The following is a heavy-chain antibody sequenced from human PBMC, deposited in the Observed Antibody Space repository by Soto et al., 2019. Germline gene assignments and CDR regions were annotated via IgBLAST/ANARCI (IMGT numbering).Heavy chain of an antibody. CDR1: GASISSYY. CDR2: TYHRGTT. Sequence: LETLSLTCTVSGASISSYYWSWIRQPPGKGLEWMGFTYHRGTTNYNPSLKSRVTISVDTSKRQFSLRLSSVTAADAAIYYCARDGYDGSGSPYPAYWGPGTQVTVSS. D-gene: IGHD3-10*01. CDR3: ARDGYDGSGSPYPAY. V-gene: IGHV4-59*13. J-gene: IGHJ4*02.